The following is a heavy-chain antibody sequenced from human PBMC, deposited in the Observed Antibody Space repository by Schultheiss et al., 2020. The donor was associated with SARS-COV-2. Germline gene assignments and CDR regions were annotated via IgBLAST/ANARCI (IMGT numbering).Heavy chain of an antibody. CDR1: GGSFSGYY. V-gene: IGHV4-34*01. J-gene: IGHJ5*02. D-gene: IGHD2-15*01. CDR2: IYYSGST. CDR3: ARGQEGFAST. Sequence: SETLSLTCAVYGGSFSGYYWNWIRQPPGKGLEWIGTIYYSGSTYYNPSLKSRVTISVDTSKNQFSLKLSSVTAADTAVYYCARGQEGFASTWGQGTLVTVSS.